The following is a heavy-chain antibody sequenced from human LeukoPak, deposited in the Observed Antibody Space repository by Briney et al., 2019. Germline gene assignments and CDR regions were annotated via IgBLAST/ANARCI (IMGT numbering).Heavy chain of an antibody. Sequence: ASVKASCKASGYTFTSYYMHWVRQAPGQGLEWMGIINPSGGSTSYAQKFQGRVTMTRDMSTSTVYMELSSLRSEDTAVYYCAGSFYDLLVYFDYWGQGTLVTVSS. CDR2: INPSGGST. CDR1: GYTFTSYY. J-gene: IGHJ4*02. D-gene: IGHD5/OR15-5a*01. CDR3: AGSFYDLLVYFDY. V-gene: IGHV1-46*01.